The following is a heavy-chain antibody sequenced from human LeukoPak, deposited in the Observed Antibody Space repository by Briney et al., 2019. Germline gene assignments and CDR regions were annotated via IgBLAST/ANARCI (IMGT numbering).Heavy chain of an antibody. J-gene: IGHJ4*02. V-gene: IGHV3-21*01. CDR2: ISSSSSYI. D-gene: IGHD6-13*01. CDR1: GFTFSSYS. Sequence: GGSLRLSCAASGFTFSSYSMNWVRQAPGKGLEWVSSISSSSSYIYYADSVKGRFTISRDNPKNSLYLQMNSLRAEDTAVYYCARDQSHRIAAAGTFGYWGQGTLVTVSS. CDR3: ARDQSHRIAAAGTFGY.